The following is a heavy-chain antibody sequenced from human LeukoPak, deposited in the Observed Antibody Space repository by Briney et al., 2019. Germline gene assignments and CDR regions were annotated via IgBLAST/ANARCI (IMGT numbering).Heavy chain of an antibody. D-gene: IGHD2-15*01. V-gene: IGHV4-30-4*01. CDR3: ARDCSGGSCYGAFDI. J-gene: IGHJ3*02. CDR1: GASIRSGDYY. CDR2: IYGSGST. Sequence: NPSETLSLTCTVSGASIRSGDYYWSWIRQPPGKGLEWIGYIYGSGSTYYNPSLKSRITISVDTSENRFSLKLSSVTATDTAVYYCARDCSGGSCYGAFDIWGQGTMVTVSS.